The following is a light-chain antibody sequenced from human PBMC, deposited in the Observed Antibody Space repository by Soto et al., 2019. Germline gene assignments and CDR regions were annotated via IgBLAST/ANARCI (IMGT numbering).Light chain of an antibody. J-gene: IGLJ3*02. CDR3: SAWDASLNAIL. V-gene: IGLV1-44*01. CDR1: SSNIGSNI. CDR2: NND. Sequence: QSVLSQPPSASGTPGQRVTISCSGRSSNIGSNIVNWYQQLPGTAPKLLIYNNDQRPSGVPVRFSGSKSGTSASLAISGLQSEDEADYYCSAWDASLNAILFGGGTQLTVL.